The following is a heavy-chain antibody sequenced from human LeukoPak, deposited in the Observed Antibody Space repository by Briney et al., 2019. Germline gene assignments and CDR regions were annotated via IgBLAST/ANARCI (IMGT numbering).Heavy chain of an antibody. CDR2: ISSSSSYI. V-gene: IGHV3-21*01. CDR3: ARLVATTHDAFDI. D-gene: IGHD5-12*01. Sequence: PGGSLRLSCAASGFTFSSYSMNWVRQAPGKGLEWVSSISSSSSYIYYADSVKGRFTISRDNAKNPLYLQMNSLRAEDTAVYYCARLVATTHDAFDIWGQGTMVTVSS. J-gene: IGHJ3*02. CDR1: GFTFSSYS.